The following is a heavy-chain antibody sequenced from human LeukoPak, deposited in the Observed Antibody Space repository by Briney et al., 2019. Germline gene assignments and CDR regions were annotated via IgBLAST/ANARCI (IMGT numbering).Heavy chain of an antibody. D-gene: IGHD2-2*01. V-gene: IGHV4-34*01. CDR1: GGSFSGYY. Sequence: SETLSLTCAVYGGSFSGYYWSWIRQPPGKGLEWIGEINHSGSTNYNPSLKSRVTISVDTSKNQFSLKLSSVTAADTAVYYCASEAGTSFDYWGQGTLVTVSS. CDR3: ASEAGTSFDY. CDR2: INHSGST. J-gene: IGHJ4*02.